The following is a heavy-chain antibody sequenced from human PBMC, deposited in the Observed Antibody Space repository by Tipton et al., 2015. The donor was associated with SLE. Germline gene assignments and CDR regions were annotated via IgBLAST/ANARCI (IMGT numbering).Heavy chain of an antibody. D-gene: IGHD3-22*01. CDR3: ARQDDTSGYPDF. V-gene: IGHV5-51*01. J-gene: IGHJ4*02. Sequence: QSGPEVKKPGESLKISCQGSGYNFPSYWIGWVRQMPGKGLEWMGIVDPGDFEARYSPSFQGQVTISVDKSISTAYLQWNTLKASDTAMYYCARQDDTSGYPDFWGQGTLVTVSS. CDR1: GYNFPSYW. CDR2: VDPGDFEA.